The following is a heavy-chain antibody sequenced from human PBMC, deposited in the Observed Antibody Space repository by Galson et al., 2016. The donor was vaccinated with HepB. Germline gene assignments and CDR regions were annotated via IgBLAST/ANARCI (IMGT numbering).Heavy chain of an antibody. D-gene: IGHD2-2*01. CDR2: IYYRGST. CDR1: GDSITSLY. Sequence: SETLSLTCTVSGDSITSLYWSWVRQPPGKGMEWIGYIYYRGSTNYNPSLESRVIISIDTSKKHFSLKLNSVTAADTAVYYCARLGGGYCSSTSCYGYFQLWGQGTLVTVAS. J-gene: IGHJ1*01. CDR3: ARLGGGYCSSTSCYGYFQL. V-gene: IGHV4-59*08.